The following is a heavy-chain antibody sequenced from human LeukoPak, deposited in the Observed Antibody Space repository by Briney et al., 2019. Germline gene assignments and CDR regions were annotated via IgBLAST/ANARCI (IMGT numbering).Heavy chain of an antibody. CDR3: ARWKMELQRNAFDF. CDR2: INQDGSEE. Sequence: PGGSLRLSCAASGFTFRTYWMSWIRQAPGMGPERVADINQDGSEEYYLQSVRGRFTVSRDNAQNAVFLQMTNLRADDTAVYYCARWKMELQRNAFDFWGQGTVVTVSS. CDR1: GFTFRTYW. J-gene: IGHJ3*01. V-gene: IGHV3-7*01. D-gene: IGHD1-26*01.